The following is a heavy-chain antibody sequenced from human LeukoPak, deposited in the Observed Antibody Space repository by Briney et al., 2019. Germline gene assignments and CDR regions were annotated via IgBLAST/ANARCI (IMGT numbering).Heavy chain of an antibody. V-gene: IGHV3-21*01. D-gene: IGHD3-10*01. J-gene: IGHJ4*02. CDR1: GFTFSSYS. CDR3: ARLNYYGSGSRHVSFDY. CDR2: ISSSSSYI. Sequence: GGSLRLSCAASGFTFSSYSMNWVRQAPGKGLEWVSSISSSSSYIYYADSVKGRFTISRDNAKNSLYLQMNSLRAEDTAVYYCARLNYYGSGSRHVSFDYWGQGTLVTVSS.